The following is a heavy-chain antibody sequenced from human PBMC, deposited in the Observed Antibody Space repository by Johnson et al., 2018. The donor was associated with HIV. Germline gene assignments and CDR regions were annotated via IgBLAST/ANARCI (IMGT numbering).Heavy chain of an antibody. CDR1: GFTFRNFW. Sequence: VQLVESGGGLVQPGASLRLSCAASGFTFRNFWMNLVRQAPGKGLVWVANINQEGGGKYYVDSVKGRFTISRDNAKNSLYLQMNNLRAEDTAMYYCARSDASDIWGQGTMVTVSS. V-gene: IGHV3-7*01. CDR2: INQEGGGK. CDR3: ARSDASDI. J-gene: IGHJ3*02.